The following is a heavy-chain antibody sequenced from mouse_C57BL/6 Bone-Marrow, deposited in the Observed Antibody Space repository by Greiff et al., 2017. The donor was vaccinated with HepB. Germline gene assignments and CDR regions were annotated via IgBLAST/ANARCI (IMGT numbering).Heavy chain of an antibody. J-gene: IGHJ4*01. CDR1: GFTLSSFG. Sequence: EVHLVESGGGLVQPGGSRKLSCAVSGFTLSSFGIHWVRQAPEKGLEWVAYISSGSTTIYYADTVKGRFTISKDNPRNTLFLRMTSLRSEDTAMYYCAKYGNYVGYAMDYWGQGTSVTVSS. D-gene: IGHD2-10*02. CDR2: ISSGSTTI. V-gene: IGHV5-17*02. CDR3: AKYGNYVGYAMDY.